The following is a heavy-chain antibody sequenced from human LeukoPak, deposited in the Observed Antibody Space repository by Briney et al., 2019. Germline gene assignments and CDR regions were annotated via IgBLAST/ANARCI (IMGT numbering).Heavy chain of an antibody. CDR1: GFTFSTYN. Sequence: GVSLRLSCAASGFTFSTYNMNWVRQSPGKGLEWLSLIGGSSNPIYYADSVKGRFTISRDNAKNSLYLQIHSLRVEDTAVYYCATDYYNSGSYPFDFWGQGTLVTVSS. V-gene: IGHV3-48*04. CDR2: IGGSSNPI. J-gene: IGHJ4*02. D-gene: IGHD3-10*01. CDR3: ATDYYNSGSYPFDF.